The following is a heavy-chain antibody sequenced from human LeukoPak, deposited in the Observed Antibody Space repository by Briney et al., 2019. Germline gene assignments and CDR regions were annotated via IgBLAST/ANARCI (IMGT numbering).Heavy chain of an antibody. J-gene: IGHJ4*02. D-gene: IGHD6-19*01. Sequence: GGSLRLSCAASGFTFTSHAMSWVRQAPGKGLEWVSVIRGSGGTTYYADSVKGRFTISRDNSKNTLYLQMNSLRVEDTAVYYCANVGGTGWRFFDYWGQGTLVTVSS. CDR1: GFTFTSHA. CDR2: IRGSGGTT. CDR3: ANVGGTGWRFFDY. V-gene: IGHV3-23*01.